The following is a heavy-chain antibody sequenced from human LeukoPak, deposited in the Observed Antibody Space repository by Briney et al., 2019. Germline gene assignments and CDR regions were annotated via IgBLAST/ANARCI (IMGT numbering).Heavy chain of an antibody. V-gene: IGHV3-23*01. CDR2: ISNSGSST. CDR1: GFTFSTYA. CDR3: AKAAAGSYYFDY. D-gene: IGHD6-13*01. J-gene: IGHJ4*02. Sequence: PGGSLRLSCAASGFTFSTYAMSWVRQAPGKGLEWVSAISNSGSSTYYADSVRGRFTISGDNSKNTLYLQMNSLRAEDTAVYYCAKAAAGSYYFDYWGQGTLVTVSS.